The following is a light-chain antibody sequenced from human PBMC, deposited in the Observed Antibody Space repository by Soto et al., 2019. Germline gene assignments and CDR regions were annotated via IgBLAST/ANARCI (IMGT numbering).Light chain of an antibody. J-gene: IGKJ5*01. CDR1: QSVSNNY. Sequence: EIVLTQSPGSLSLSPVERATLSCMASQSVSNNYLAWYQQKPGQAPRLLIYGASNRATGIPDRFSGSGSGTDFTLTISSLQSEDLAVYYCQQYNTWPPITCGQGTRREI. CDR3: QQYNTWPPIT. CDR2: GAS. V-gene: IGKV3-20*01.